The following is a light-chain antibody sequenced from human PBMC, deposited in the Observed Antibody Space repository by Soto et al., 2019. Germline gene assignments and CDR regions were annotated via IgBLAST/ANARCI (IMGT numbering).Light chain of an antibody. V-gene: IGKV1-5*01. CDR2: DAS. CDR1: QSISSW. Sequence: DIQMTQSPSTLSASVGDRVTITCRASQSISSWLAWYQQKPGKAPKLLIYDASNLESGVPSRFSGGGSGTEFSLTISSLQPDDFATYYCQQYNYFWASGQGTKVDI. J-gene: IGKJ1*01. CDR3: QQYNYFWA.